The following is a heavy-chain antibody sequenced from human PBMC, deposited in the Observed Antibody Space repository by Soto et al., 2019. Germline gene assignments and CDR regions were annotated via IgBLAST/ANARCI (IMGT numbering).Heavy chain of an antibody. D-gene: IGHD2-2*01. CDR3: RCYASSGMLDY. J-gene: IGHJ4*02. CDR1: GGSISSSSYY. Sequence: PSETLSLTCTVSGGSISSSSYYWGWIRQPPGKGLEWIGSIYYSGSTYYNPSLKSRVTISVDTSKNQFSLKLSSVTAADTAVYYCRCYASSGMLDYWGQGTLVTVSS. CDR2: IYYSGST. V-gene: IGHV4-39*01.